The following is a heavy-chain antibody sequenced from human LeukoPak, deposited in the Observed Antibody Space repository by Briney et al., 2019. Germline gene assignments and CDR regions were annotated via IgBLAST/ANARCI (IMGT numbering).Heavy chain of an antibody. CDR1: GYTFTGYY. CDR2: INPNSVGT. J-gene: IGHJ4*02. D-gene: IGHD6-19*01. V-gene: IGHV1-2*02. Sequence: GAAVKVSRKASGYTFTGYYMHWVRQAPGQGIERMGWINPNSVGTNYAQKFQGRDTMTRDTSISTAYMEQSRLRSGDTSGYYCARAIISSQNIWGRGTLVTVSS. CDR3: ARAIISSQNI.